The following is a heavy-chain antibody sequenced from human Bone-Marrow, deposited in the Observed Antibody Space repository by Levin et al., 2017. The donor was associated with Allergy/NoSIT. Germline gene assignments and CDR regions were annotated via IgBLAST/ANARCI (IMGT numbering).Heavy chain of an antibody. CDR3: AREGVITFGGVIVSYYYYYYMDV. D-gene: IGHD3-16*02. Sequence: SCAASGFTFSSYGMHWVRQAPGKGLEWVAVIWYDGSNKYYADSVKGLFTISRDNSKNTLYLQMNSLRAEDTAVYYCAREGVITFGGVIVSYYYYYYMDVWGKGTTVTVSS. CDR1: GFTFSSYG. CDR2: IWYDGSNK. V-gene: IGHV3-33*01. J-gene: IGHJ6*03.